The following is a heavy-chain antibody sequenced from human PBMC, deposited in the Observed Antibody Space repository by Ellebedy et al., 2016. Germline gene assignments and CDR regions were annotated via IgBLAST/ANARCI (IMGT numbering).Heavy chain of an antibody. J-gene: IGHJ5*02. CDR3: ARVVSWFNP. V-gene: IGHV3-74*01. Sequence: GESLKISXAASGFTFSSYWMHWVRQAPGKGLVWVSRINSDGSSTSYADSVKGRFTISRDNAKNTLYLQMNSLRAEDTAVYYCARVVSWFNPWGQGTLVTVSS. CDR1: GFTFSSYW. CDR2: INSDGSST.